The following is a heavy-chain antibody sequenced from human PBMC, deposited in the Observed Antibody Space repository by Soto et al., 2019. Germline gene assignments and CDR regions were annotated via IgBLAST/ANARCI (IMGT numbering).Heavy chain of an antibody. V-gene: IGHV4-39*01. D-gene: IGHD3-3*01. Sequence: LSLTCTVSGGSIRSSSYYWVWIRQPPGKGLEWIGSIYYSGTTYYNPSLRSRVTISVDTSENQFSLNLNSVTAADTAVYYCASSVTIFGGVWGQGTLVTVSS. J-gene: IGHJ4*02. CDR2: IYYSGTT. CDR1: GGSIRSSSYY. CDR3: ASSVTIFGGV.